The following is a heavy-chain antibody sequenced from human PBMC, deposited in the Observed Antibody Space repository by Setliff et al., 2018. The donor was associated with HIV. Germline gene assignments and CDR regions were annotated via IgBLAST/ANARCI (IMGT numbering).Heavy chain of an antibody. V-gene: IGHV5-51*01. Sequence: GESLKISCKGSGYSFSSYWIGWVRQMPGKGLEWMGIIYPGDSDTRYSPSIQGQVTISADKSTNTVYLQWSSLQASDTAIYFCTRQTREAPYYFDYWGRGTLVTVSS. CDR2: IYPGDSDT. CDR1: GYSFSSYW. CDR3: TRQTREAPYYFDY. J-gene: IGHJ4*02.